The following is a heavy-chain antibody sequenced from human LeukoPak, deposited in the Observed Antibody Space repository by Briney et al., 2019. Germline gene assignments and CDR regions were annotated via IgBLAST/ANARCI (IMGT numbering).Heavy chain of an antibody. CDR2: IYYSGST. D-gene: IGHD5-18*01. CDR1: GGSISSDY. Sequence: SETLSLTCTVSGGSISSDYWSWVRQPPGKGLEWIAYIYYSGSTNYNPSLKSRVTISVDTSKNQFSLKLSALTSAETAVYYCARDAGYSYGFQGCFDPWGQGTLVTVSA. J-gene: IGHJ5*02. V-gene: IGHV4-59*01. CDR3: ARDAGYSYGFQGCFDP.